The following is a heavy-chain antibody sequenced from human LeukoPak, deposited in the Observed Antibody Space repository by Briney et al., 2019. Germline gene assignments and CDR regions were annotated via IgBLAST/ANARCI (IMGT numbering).Heavy chain of an antibody. D-gene: IGHD6-13*01. Sequence: GASLQISCQGSGSIFTSYWIGWVRQLPGKGLEGMGSIYPGDSGTRYSPSFQGQVTISPDKSISTAYLQWSSLTAADTAMYYCARRVGVGIAAAGTYVLDWGQGTLVTVSS. CDR1: GSIFTSYW. CDR3: ARRVGVGIAAAGTYVLD. V-gene: IGHV5-51*01. J-gene: IGHJ4*02. CDR2: IYPGDSGT.